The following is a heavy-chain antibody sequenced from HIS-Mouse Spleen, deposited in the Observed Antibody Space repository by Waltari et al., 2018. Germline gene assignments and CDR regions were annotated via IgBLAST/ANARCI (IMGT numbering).Heavy chain of an antibody. CDR1: GGSFSGYY. Sequence: QVQLQQWGAGLLKPSETLSLTCAAYGGSFSGYYWIWIRQPPGKGLEWIGEINHSGSTNYNPSLKSRVTISVDTSKNQFSLKLSSVTAADTAVYYCVWGRGGDSWGQGTLVTVSS. J-gene: IGHJ4*02. V-gene: IGHV4-34*01. D-gene: IGHD3-16*01. CDR2: INHSGST. CDR3: VWGRGGDS.